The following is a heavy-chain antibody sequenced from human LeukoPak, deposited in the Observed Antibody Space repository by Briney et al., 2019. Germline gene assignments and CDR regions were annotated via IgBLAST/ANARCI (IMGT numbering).Heavy chain of an antibody. V-gene: IGHV5-51*01. CDR2: IYPGDSDT. CDR3: ARPPTHCSGGSCRDY. CDR1: GYSFTSYW. Sequence: GESLRISCKGSGYSFTSYWIGWVRQMPGKGLEWMGIIYPGDSDTRYSPSFQGQVTISADKSISTAYLQWSSLKASDTAMYYCARPPTHCSGGSCRDYWGQGTLVTVSS. D-gene: IGHD2-15*01. J-gene: IGHJ4*02.